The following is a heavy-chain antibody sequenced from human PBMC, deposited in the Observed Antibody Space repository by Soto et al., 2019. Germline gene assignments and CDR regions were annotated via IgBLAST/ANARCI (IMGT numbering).Heavy chain of an antibody. D-gene: IGHD2-2*03. CDR2: ISYAGSNK. Sequence: QVQLVESGGGVVQPGRSLRLSCAASGFTFSSYGMHWVRQDPGKGLEWAEVISYAGSNKYYADYVKGRFTISRENSKNMPYMQMTSLRAEDTAVYYCANDPGDCSSTSCYDHYYYMDVWGKGTTVTVSS. CDR3: ANDPGDCSSTSCYDHYYYMDV. CDR1: GFTFSSYG. V-gene: IGHV3-30*18. J-gene: IGHJ6*03.